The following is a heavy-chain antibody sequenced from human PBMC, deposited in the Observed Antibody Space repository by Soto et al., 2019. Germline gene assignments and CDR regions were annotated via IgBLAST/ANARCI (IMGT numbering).Heavy chain of an antibody. V-gene: IGHV4-34*01. J-gene: IGHJ3*02. CDR3: ARGLDYGTSGPFDI. Sequence: SETLSLTCAVYGGSFSGYYWSWIRRPPEKGLEWIGEINHSGSTNYNPSLKSRVTISVDTSKNQFSLKLSSVTAADTAVYYCARGLDYGTSGPFDIWGQGTMVTVSS. CDR1: GGSFSGYY. CDR2: INHSGST. D-gene: IGHD4-17*01.